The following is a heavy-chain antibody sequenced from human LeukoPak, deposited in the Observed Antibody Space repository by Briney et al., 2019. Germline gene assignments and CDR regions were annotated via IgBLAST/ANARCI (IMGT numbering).Heavy chain of an antibody. D-gene: IGHD4-23*01. V-gene: IGHV3-64*01. CDR2: ISSNGGST. CDR3: ARLGFSYGGNEPVDY. Sequence: GGSLRLSCAASGFTFSSYAMHWVRQAPGKGLEYVSAISSNGGSTYYANSVKGRFTISRDNSKNTLYLQMGSLRAEDMAVYYCARLGFSYGGNEPVDYWGQGTLVTVSS. CDR1: GFTFSSYA. J-gene: IGHJ4*02.